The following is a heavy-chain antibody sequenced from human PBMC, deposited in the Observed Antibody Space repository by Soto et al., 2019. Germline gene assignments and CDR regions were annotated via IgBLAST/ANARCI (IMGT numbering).Heavy chain of an antibody. CDR3: VSQMHGEYGMDV. CDR1: GYSFSTHW. D-gene: IGHD3-10*01. Sequence: EVQLVQSGAEVKKPGESLKISCMGSGYSFSTHWIALVLQMPGRGLEWVGIIYPDDSHTVYSPSFQGLVSISADKSISTAYLQWSNLKGSETATYYCVSQMHGEYGMDVWGPGTTVTDSS. J-gene: IGHJ6*02. V-gene: IGHV5-51*01. CDR2: IYPDDSHT.